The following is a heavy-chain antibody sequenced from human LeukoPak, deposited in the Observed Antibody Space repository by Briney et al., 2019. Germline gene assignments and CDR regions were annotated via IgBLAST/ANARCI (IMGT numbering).Heavy chain of an antibody. CDR1: GGSISSYY. CDR2: IYYSGST. V-gene: IGHV4-59*01. CDR3: ARVTGYRIEDYFDY. Sequence: SETLSLTCTVCGGSISSYYWSWIRQPPGRGLVGIGYIYYSGSTNYNPSLKSRVTISVETSKNEFSLKLRSVTAADTAVYYCARVTGYRIEDYFDYWGQGTLVTVSS. J-gene: IGHJ4*02. D-gene: IGHD6-13*01.